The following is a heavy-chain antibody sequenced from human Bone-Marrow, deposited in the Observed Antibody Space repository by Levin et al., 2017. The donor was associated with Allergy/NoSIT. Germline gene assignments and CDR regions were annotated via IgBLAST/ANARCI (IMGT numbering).Heavy chain of an antibody. CDR3: AKRPRPWSQDTSGFYYFDF. D-gene: IGHD3-22*01. V-gene: IGHV3-23*01. J-gene: IGHJ4*02. CDR1: GFAFSTYG. CDR2: ISDNGDVT. Sequence: LSLTCAASGFAFSTYGVTWVRPAPGKGLEWLSVISDNGDVTFYADSVKDRFTISRDNSKNTLYLQMNSLRVEDTAVYFCAKRPRPWSQDTSGFYYFDFWGQGTLVSVSS.